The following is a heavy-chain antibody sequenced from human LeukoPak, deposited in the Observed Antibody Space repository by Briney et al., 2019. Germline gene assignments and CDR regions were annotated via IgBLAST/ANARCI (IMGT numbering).Heavy chain of an antibody. CDR1: GFTFSNYW. V-gene: IGHV3-7*01. J-gene: IGHJ4*02. CDR3: ATLKGPLLY. Sequence: PGGSLRLSCAHSGFTFSNYWMSWVRQAPGKGLEWVASIHQHGNEKYFVDSVRGRFTISRDNAKNSLYLQMSSLRAEDTAVYYCATLKGPLLYWGQGTLVTVSS. CDR2: IHQHGNEK. D-gene: IGHD2-15*01.